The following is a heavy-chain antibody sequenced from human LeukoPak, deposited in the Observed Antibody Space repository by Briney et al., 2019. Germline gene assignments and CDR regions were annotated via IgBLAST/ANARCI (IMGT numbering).Heavy chain of an antibody. J-gene: IGHJ4*02. CDR2: IRYDGSNK. D-gene: IGHD3-10*01. V-gene: IGHV3-30*02. CDR1: GFTFSSYG. Sequence: GGSLRLSCAASGFTFSSYGMHWVRQAPGKGLEWVAFIRYDGSNKYYADSVKGRFTISRDNSKNTLYLQMNNLRAEDTAVYYCAPHYYGSGTPDYWGQGTLVTVSS. CDR3: APHYYGSGTPDY.